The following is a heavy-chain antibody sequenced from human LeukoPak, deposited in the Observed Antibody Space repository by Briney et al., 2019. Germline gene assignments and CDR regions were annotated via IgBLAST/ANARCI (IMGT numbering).Heavy chain of an antibody. Sequence: SETLSLTCTVSGGSVNNYYWNWIRQPPGKGLDWIGYIYYGGSTNYNPSLKSRVTISVDTSKNQFSLKLSSVTAADTAVYYCARGTIGSYTYWGQGTLVTVSS. CDR1: GGSVNNYY. CDR2: IYYGGST. V-gene: IGHV4-59*02. D-gene: IGHD3-10*01. CDR3: ARGTIGSYTY. J-gene: IGHJ4*02.